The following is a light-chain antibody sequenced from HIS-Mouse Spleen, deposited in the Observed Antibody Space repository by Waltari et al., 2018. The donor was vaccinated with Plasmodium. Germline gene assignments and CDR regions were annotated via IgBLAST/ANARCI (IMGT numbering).Light chain of an antibody. V-gene: IGLV3-25*03. Sequence: SYELTQPPSVSVSPGQTARITCSGDALPKQYAYWYQQKPGQAPVLGIYKDSERPSGIPERFLCSRSGTTVTLTISGVQAEDEADYYCQSADSSGTYRVFGGGTKLTVL. J-gene: IGLJ2*01. CDR2: KDS. CDR1: ALPKQY. CDR3: QSADSSGTYRV.